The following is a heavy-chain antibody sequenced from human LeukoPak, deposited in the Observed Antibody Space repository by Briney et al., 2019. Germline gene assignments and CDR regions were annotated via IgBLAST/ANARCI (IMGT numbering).Heavy chain of an antibody. J-gene: IGHJ4*02. D-gene: IGHD3-10*01. CDR3: ARHVGSYYSPSAVDN. Sequence: GESLKISCKGSGYTFTSYWIGWVRQMPGKGLEWMGIIYPGDSDTRYSPSFQGQATISADKSIPTAYLQWSSLRAAETAMYCCARHVGSYYSPSAVDNLGRGTLVTVFS. CDR2: IYPGDSDT. V-gene: IGHV5-51*01. CDR1: GYTFTSYW.